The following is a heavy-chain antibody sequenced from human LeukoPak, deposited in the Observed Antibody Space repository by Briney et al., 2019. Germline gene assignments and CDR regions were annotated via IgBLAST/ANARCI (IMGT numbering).Heavy chain of an antibody. Sequence: SETLSLTCAVSGYSISGGYYWGWIRQPPGKGLEWIGSVYHSGSTYYNPSLKSRVTISVDTSKNQFSLKLSSVTAADTAVYYCARAGSFFLLGDYGFDPWGQGTLVTVSS. J-gene: IGHJ5*02. CDR1: GYSISGGYY. CDR2: VYHSGST. CDR3: ARAGSFFLLGDYGFDP. V-gene: IGHV4-38-2*01. D-gene: IGHD4-17*01.